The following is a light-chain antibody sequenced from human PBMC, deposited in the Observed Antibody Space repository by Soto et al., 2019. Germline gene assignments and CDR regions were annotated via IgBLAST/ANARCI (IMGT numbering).Light chain of an antibody. Sequence: DIQMTQSPSTLSASVGDRVTITCRASQSISSWLDWYQQKPGKAPKLLIYKASSLESGVPTRFRGSGSGTEFTLTISSLHPDDFSNYYCQQYNSYPWTFGQGTKMEIK. CDR3: QQYNSYPWT. CDR1: QSISSW. J-gene: IGKJ1*01. CDR2: KAS. V-gene: IGKV1-5*03.